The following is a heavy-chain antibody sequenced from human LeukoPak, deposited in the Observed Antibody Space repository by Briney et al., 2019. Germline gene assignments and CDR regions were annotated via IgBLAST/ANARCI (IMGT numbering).Heavy chain of an antibody. D-gene: IGHD2/OR15-2a*01. CDR1: GFTFSTYA. Sequence: GTSLRLSCVASGFTFSTYAMHWVRQAPGKGLEWAAVISYHGSDKYYGDSVKGRFTISRDNSKNTLYLQMNSLRTEDTAVFYCARAINSAWHNIDYWGQGTLVTVSS. CDR3: ARAINSAWHNIDY. J-gene: IGHJ4*02. CDR2: ISYHGSDK. V-gene: IGHV3-30*04.